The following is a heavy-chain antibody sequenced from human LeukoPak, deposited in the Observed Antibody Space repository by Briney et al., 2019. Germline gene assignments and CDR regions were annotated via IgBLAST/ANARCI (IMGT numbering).Heavy chain of an antibody. V-gene: IGHV3-23*01. Sequence: GGSLRLSCAASGFTFSSYGMHWVRQAPGKGLEWVSAMSASVGNTYYADSVKGRFTISRDSSKNTVYLQMSSLRVEDTAIYYCTKVRTYDSSGYYSHCFDYWGQGTLVTVSS. CDR1: GFTFSSYG. J-gene: IGHJ4*02. CDR2: MSASVGNT. CDR3: TKVRTYDSSGYYSHCFDY. D-gene: IGHD3-22*01.